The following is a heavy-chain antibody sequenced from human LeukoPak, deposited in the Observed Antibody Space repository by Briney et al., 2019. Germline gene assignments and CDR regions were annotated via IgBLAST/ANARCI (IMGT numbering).Heavy chain of an antibody. CDR1: GFTLSNFA. V-gene: IGHV3-64*02. J-gene: IGHJ4*02. Sequence: PGGSLRLSCTASGFTLSNFAMHWVRQSPDKGLQYVSAISTNGSRTFYADSVKGRFIISRDNSKNTLYLQMGSLRGEDTAVYYCPRDSFYTGYDRGFGYWGQGTLVTVSS. CDR3: PRDSFYTGYDRGFGY. D-gene: IGHD5-12*01. CDR2: ISTNGSRT.